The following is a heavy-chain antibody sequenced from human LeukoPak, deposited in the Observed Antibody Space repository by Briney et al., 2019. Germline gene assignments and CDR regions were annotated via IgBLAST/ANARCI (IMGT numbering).Heavy chain of an antibody. CDR1: GFTFSYYT. Sequence: GSLRLSCAASGFTFSYYTMSWVRQAPGKGLEWVSSISSTGSSIYYADSVKGRFTISRDNAKNSLYLQMSSLRVEDTAVYYCARDDVAWNDVHWFDPWGQGTLVTVSS. D-gene: IGHD1-1*01. J-gene: IGHJ5*02. CDR2: ISSTGSSI. V-gene: IGHV3-21*01. CDR3: ARDDVAWNDVHWFDP.